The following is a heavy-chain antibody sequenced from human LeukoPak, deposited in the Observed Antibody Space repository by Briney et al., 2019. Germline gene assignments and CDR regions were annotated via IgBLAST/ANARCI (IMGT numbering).Heavy chain of an antibody. D-gene: IGHD3-10*01. CDR2: IYYSGST. V-gene: IGHV4-59*08. Sequence: SETLSLTCTVSGGSISSYYWSWIRQPPGKGLEWVGYIYYSGSTNYNPSLKSRVTISVDTSKNQFSLKLSSVTAADTAVYYCARAKSWFGELFPDAFDIWGQGIMVTVSS. CDR1: GGSISSYY. CDR3: ARAKSWFGELFPDAFDI. J-gene: IGHJ3*02.